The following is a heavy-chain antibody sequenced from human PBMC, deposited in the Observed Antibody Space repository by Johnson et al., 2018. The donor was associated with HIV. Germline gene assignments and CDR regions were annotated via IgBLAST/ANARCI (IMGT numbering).Heavy chain of an antibody. J-gene: IGHJ3*01. CDR1: GFTFSSYA. Sequence: QVQLVESGGGVVQPGRSLRLSCAASGFTFSSYAMHWVRQAPGKGLKWVAVISYDGSNTYYADSVKGRFTISRDNSKNPLYLQMNSLRAEDTAVYYCARDPLTLTTTLDAFDLWGQGTMVTVSS. CDR2: ISYDGSNT. D-gene: IGHD4-17*01. CDR3: ARDPLTLTTTLDAFDL. V-gene: IGHV3-30-3*01.